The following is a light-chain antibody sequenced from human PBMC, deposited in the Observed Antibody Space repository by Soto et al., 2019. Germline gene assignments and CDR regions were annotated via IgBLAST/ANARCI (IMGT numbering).Light chain of an antibody. Sequence: QSVLTQPRSASGSPGQSITISCTGTSSDVGGYYYVSWYQQHPAKAPKLIIFDVSKRPSGVPNRFSGSKSGNTASLTISGLRAEDEADYYCCSYVGRNTYVFGTGTKLTVL. J-gene: IGLJ1*01. V-gene: IGLV2-11*01. CDR2: DVS. CDR1: SSDVGGYYY. CDR3: CSYVGRNTYV.